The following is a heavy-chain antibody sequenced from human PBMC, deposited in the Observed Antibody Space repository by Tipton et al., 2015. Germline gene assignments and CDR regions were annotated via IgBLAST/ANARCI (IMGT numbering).Heavy chain of an antibody. D-gene: IGHD6-19*01. V-gene: IGHV4-59*01. CDR3: AREAVARYYYGMDV. CDR1: GDSLSTYY. Sequence: TLSLTCTVSGDSLSTYYWSWIRQSPGKGLEWIGYIYYNGNTKYNPSLKGRVTISVDTSKTQFSLKMSSVTAADTAVYYCAREAVARYYYGMDVWGQGTTVTVSS. CDR2: IYYNGNT. J-gene: IGHJ6*02.